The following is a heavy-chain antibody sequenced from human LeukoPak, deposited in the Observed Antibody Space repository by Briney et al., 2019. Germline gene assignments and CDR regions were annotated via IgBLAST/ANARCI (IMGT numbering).Heavy chain of an antibody. Sequence: ASVKVSCKASGYTFTGYYMHWVRQAPGQGLEWMGWINPNSGGTNYAQKFQGRVTMTRDTSISTAYMELSRLRSDDTAVYYCARDHSNDFWSGSGPLYYMDVWGRGTTVTVSS. D-gene: IGHD3-3*01. V-gene: IGHV1-2*02. CDR1: GYTFTGYY. CDR3: ARDHSNDFWSGSGPLYYMDV. CDR2: INPNSGGT. J-gene: IGHJ6*03.